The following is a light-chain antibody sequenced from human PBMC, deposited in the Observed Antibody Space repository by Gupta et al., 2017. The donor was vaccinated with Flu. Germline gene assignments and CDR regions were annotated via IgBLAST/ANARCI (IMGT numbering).Light chain of an antibody. CDR1: QSVGSSY. CDR3: QKYGTSPLT. CDR2: GAS. J-gene: IGKJ4*01. V-gene: IGKV3-20*01. Sequence: EIVLTQSPGILSLSPGERATLSCRASQSVGSSYLAWYQQEPGQAPSLLIYGASSRATGIPDRFSGSGSGTDFTLTISRLEPEDFAVYYCQKYGTSPLTFGGGTKVEI.